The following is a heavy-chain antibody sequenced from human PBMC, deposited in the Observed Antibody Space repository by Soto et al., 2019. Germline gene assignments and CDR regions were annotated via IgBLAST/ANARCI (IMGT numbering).Heavy chain of an antibody. CDR2: IYYSGST. J-gene: IGHJ4*02. V-gene: IGHV4-59*01. CDR1: GGSISSYY. CDR3: AREGWLQPWIFAY. D-gene: IGHD5-12*01. Sequence: SETLSLTCTVSGGSISSYYWGWIRQPPGKGLEWIGYIYYSGSTNYNPSLKSRVTISVDTSKNQFSLKLSSVTAADTAVYYCAREGWLQPWIFAYWGQGTLVTVSS.